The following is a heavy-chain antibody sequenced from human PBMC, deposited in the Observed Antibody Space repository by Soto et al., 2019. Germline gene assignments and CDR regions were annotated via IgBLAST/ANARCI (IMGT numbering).Heavy chain of an antibody. J-gene: IGHJ3*01. CDR1: GGTFSSYA. CDR3: ARERVNWNEPEADDAFDL. V-gene: IGHV1-69*01. D-gene: IGHD1-20*01. CDR2: IIPIFGRA. Sequence: QVQLVQSGAEVKKPGSSVKVSCKVSGGTFSSYAISWVRQAPGQGLEWMGGIIPIFGRANYAQKFQGRVTITADESTSTVYMELSSLRSEDTAVYYCARERVNWNEPEADDAFDLWGQGTMVTVSS.